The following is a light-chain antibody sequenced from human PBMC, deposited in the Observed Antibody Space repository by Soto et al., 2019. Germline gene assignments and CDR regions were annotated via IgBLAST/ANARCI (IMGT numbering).Light chain of an antibody. V-gene: IGKV1-5*03. J-gene: IGKJ1*01. CDR3: QQYNSYQWT. CDR1: QSVNSW. CDR2: KAS. Sequence: DIQMTQSPSTLSASVGDRVTITCRASQSVNSWLAWYQQKPGKAPKLLIYKASSLESGVPSRFSGGGSGTEFTLTISSLQPDDFATYYCQQYNSYQWTFGQGTKVEIK.